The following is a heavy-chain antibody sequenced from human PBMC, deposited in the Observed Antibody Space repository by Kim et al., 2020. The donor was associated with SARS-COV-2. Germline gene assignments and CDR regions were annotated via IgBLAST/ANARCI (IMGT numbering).Heavy chain of an antibody. Sequence: GGSLRLSCEVSGFTFSSYWMSWVRQAPGKGLEWVANIKQDGSQIFSVDSVEGRFTVSRDNAKNSLFLQMNNLRAEDTALYYCARLIARDDREYWGQGTLGTVSS. V-gene: IGHV3-7*01. CDR3: ARLIARDDREY. D-gene: IGHD2-21*01. J-gene: IGHJ4*02. CDR1: GFTFSSYW. CDR2: IKQDGSQI.